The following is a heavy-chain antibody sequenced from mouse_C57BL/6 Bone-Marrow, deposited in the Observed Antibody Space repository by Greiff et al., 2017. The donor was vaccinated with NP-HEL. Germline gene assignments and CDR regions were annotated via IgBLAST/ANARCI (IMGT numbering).Heavy chain of an antibody. J-gene: IGHJ2*01. V-gene: IGHV14-4*01. D-gene: IGHD2-3*01. Sequence: EVQLQQSGAELVRPGASVKLSCTASGFNIKDDYMHWVKQRPEQGLEWIGWIDPENGDTEYASKFQGKATITADTSSNTAYLQLSSLTSEDTAFYYCTTGWLLSYWGQGTTLTVSS. CDR3: TTGWLLSY. CDR2: IDPENGDT. CDR1: GFNIKDDY.